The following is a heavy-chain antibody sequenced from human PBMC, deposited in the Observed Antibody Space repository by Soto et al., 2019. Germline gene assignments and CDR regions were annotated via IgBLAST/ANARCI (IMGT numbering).Heavy chain of an antibody. CDR2: ISGSGAST. J-gene: IGHJ6*02. D-gene: IGHD1-7*01. Sequence: PSETLRLSCAASGFSFSGQAMTWVRQAPGKGMEWVSAISGSGASTYYADSVKGRFTISRDNSKNTLYVQMHSLRAEDTAVYYCAKVAGTFYYGMDVWGQGTTVTVSS. V-gene: IGHV3-23*01. CDR1: GFSFSGQA. CDR3: AKVAGTFYYGMDV.